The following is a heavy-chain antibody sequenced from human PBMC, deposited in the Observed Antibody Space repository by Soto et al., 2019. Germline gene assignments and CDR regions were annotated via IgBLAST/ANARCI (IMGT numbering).Heavy chain of an antibody. Sequence: QVQLQQSGPGLVRPSETLSLSCSVSGASVSSYYWSWVRQPPGKGLEWIGYIYYIGAYNYNPSLKSRVTISVDTSKNQFSRKLTSVTAADTAVDYGARTPETRDGLDPWGQGTLVTVS. V-gene: IGHV4-59*02. CDR1: GASVSSYY. CDR3: ARTPETRDGLDP. J-gene: IGHJ5*02. CDR2: IYYIGAY. D-gene: IGHD1-7*01.